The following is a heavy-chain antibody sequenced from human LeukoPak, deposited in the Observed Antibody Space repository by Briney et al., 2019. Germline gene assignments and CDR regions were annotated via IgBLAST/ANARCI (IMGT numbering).Heavy chain of an antibody. V-gene: IGHV3-21*01. CDR1: GFTFSSYS. CDR2: ISSSSSYI. Sequence: GGSLRLSCAASGFTFSSYSMNWVRQAPGKGLEWVSSISSSSSYIYYADSVKGRFTISRDNAKNSLYLQMNSLRAEDTAVYYCARGLRDQRAYYFDYWGQGTLVTVSS. CDR3: ARGLRDQRAYYFDY. J-gene: IGHJ4*02.